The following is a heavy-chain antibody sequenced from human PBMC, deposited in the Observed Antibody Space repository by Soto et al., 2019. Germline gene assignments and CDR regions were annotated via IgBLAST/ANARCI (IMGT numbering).Heavy chain of an antibody. CDR2: IYWYDDK. CDR1: GFPLNTNGVG. J-gene: IGHJ4*02. Sequence: GPTLVNPTQTLTLTCSFSGFPLNTNGVGVGWIRQPPGKAREGLALIYWYDDKRYSTSLKSRLTIKKHTSRNQGVLTMTNMDPVETAIYSCARRVKYCSDRCSYHFYFWGPGMLVTVSA. CDR3: ARRVKYCSDRCSYHFYF. V-gene: IGHV2-5*01. D-gene: IGHD2-15*01.